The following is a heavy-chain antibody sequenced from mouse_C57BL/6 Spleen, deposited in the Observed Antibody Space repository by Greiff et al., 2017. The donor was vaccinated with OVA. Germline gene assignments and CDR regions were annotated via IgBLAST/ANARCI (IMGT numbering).Heavy chain of an antibody. J-gene: IGHJ1*03. CDR2: IYPGSGST. D-gene: IGHD1-1*01. CDR3: AKITTVVATDWYFDV. Sequence: VQLQQPGAELVKPGASVKMSCTASGYTFTSYWITWVKQRPGQGLEWIGDIYPGSGSTNYNEKFKSKATLTVDTSSSTAYMQLSSLTYEDSAVYDCAKITTVVATDWYFDVWGTGTTVTVSS. V-gene: IGHV1-55*01. CDR1: GYTFTSYW.